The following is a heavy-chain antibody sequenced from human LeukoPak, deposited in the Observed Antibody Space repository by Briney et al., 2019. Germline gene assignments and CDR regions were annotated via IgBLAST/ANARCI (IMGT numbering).Heavy chain of an antibody. Sequence: GGSLRLSXAASGFTFSSYAMSWVRQAPGKGLEWVANIKQDGSEKYYVDSVKGRFTISRDNAKNSLYLQMNSLRAEDTAVYYCARPICSSTSCFDAFDIWGQGTMVTVSS. CDR2: IKQDGSEK. D-gene: IGHD2-2*01. J-gene: IGHJ3*02. CDR1: GFTFSSYA. CDR3: ARPICSSTSCFDAFDI. V-gene: IGHV3-7*01.